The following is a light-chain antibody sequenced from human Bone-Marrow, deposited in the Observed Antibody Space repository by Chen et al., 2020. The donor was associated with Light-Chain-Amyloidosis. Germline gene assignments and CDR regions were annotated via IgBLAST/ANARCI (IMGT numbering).Light chain of an antibody. Sequence: QSALTQPASVSGSPGQSITISCTGTSSDVGGYNYVSWFQQYSDKAPKLMIYEVANRPSGVSNRFSGSKSGNTASLTISGLQAEDEADYYCSSFPTSNTWVFGGGTKLTVL. CDR1: SSDVGGYNY. CDR2: EVA. J-gene: IGLJ3*02. CDR3: SSFPTSNTWV. V-gene: IGLV2-14*01.